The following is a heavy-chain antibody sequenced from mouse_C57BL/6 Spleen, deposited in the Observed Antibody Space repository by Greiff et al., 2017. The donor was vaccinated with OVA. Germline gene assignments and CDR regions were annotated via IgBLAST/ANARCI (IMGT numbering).Heavy chain of an antibody. J-gene: IGHJ4*01. D-gene: IGHD1-1*01. V-gene: IGHV1-22*01. Sequence: VQLKQSGPELVKPGASVKMSCKASGYTFTDYNMPWVKQSHGKSLEWIGYINPNNGGTSYNQKFKGKATLTVNKSSSTAYMELRSLTSEDSAVYYCAIAENYYGSSYGAMDYWGQGTSVTVSS. CDR2: INPNNGGT. CDR3: AIAENYYGSSYGAMDY. CDR1: GYTFTDYN.